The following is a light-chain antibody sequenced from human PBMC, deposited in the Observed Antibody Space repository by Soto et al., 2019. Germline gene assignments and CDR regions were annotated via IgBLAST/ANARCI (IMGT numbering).Light chain of an antibody. CDR3: LLDYAYFWA. V-gene: IGKV1-6*01. CDR2: AAS. CDR1: QGIRSA. J-gene: IGKJ1*01. Sequence: AIQLTQSPSSLSASVGDRVTITCRASQGIRSALGWYQQKPGKVPKLLIYAASTLQSGVPSRFSGSGFGTDFTLTINSLQPEDFATYYCLLDYAYFWAFGQGTKVDIK.